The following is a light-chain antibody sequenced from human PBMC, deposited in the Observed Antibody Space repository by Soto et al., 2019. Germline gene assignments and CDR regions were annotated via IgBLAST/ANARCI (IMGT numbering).Light chain of an antibody. CDR1: SSDVGSYNF. J-gene: IGLJ1*01. CDR3: SSYAGSNTHV. Sequence: QSALTQPPSASGSPGESVTIPCTGTSSDVGSYNFVSWYQQRPGKAPKFVISEVSKRPSGVPDRFSGSKSGNTASLTVSGLQAEDEADYYCSSYAGSNTHVFGTGTKVTVL. CDR2: EVS. V-gene: IGLV2-8*01.